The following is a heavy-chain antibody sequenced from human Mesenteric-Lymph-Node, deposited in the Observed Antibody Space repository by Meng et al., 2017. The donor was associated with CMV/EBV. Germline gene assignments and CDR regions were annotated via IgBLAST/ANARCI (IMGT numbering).Heavy chain of an antibody. CDR1: GYTFTSNG. Sequence: ASVKVSCKASGYTFTSNGISWVRQATGQGLEWMGWMNPNSGNTGYAQKFQGRVTMTRNTSISTAYMELSSLRSEDTAVYYCARVKARIAAAGYNWFDPWGQGTLVTVSS. D-gene: IGHD6-13*01. CDR3: ARVKARIAAAGYNWFDP. V-gene: IGHV1-8*01. J-gene: IGHJ5*02. CDR2: MNPNSGNT.